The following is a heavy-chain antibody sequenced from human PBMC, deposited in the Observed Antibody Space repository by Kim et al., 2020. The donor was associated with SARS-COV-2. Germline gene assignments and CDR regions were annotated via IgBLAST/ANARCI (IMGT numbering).Heavy chain of an antibody. CDR1: GFTFSSYA. CDR2: ISGSGGST. D-gene: IGHD3-9*01. Sequence: GGSLRLSCAASGFTFSSYAMSWVRQAPGKGLEWVSAISGSGGSTYYADSVKGRFTISRDNSKNTLYLQMNSLRAEDTAVYYCAKDGVLRYFGGASDYWGQGTLVTVSS. J-gene: IGHJ4*02. CDR3: AKDGVLRYFGGASDY. V-gene: IGHV3-23*01.